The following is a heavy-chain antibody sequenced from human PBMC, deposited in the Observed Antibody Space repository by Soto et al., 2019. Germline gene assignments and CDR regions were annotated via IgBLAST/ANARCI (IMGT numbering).Heavy chain of an antibody. CDR2: ISAYNGNT. D-gene: IGHD6-19*01. V-gene: IGHV1-18*04. Sequence: QVQLVQSGAEVKKPGASVKVSCKASGYTFTSYGISWVRQAPGQGLEWMGWISAYNGNTNYAQKLQGRVTMTTDTSTSTDDMELRSLRSDDTAVYYCARDRRLALTYSGGWTKGGLDYWGQGTLVTVSS. J-gene: IGHJ4*02. CDR1: GYTFTSYG. CDR3: ARDRRLALTYSGGWTKGGLDY.